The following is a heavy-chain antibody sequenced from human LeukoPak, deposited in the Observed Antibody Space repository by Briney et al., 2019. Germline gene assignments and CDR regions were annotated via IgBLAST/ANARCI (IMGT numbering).Heavy chain of an antibody. J-gene: IGHJ4*02. CDR2: INPNSGGT. CDR3: ARWRFRSGYDY. Sequence: ASVKVSCKASGYTFTSYDINWVRQAPGQGLEWMGWINPNSGGTNYAQKFQGRVTMTRDTSISTAYMELSRLRSDDTAVYYCARWRFRSGYDYWGQGTLVTVSS. V-gene: IGHV1-2*02. D-gene: IGHD5-12*01. CDR1: GYTFTSYD.